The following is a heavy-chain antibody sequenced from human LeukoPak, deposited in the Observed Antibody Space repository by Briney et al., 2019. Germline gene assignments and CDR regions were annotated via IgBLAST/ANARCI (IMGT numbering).Heavy chain of an antibody. D-gene: IGHD5-12*01. Sequence: PGGSLRLSRAASGFAFSNYAMHWVSQARGKGLEGVAVISYDGSNKLYADSVKGRSTISRDNSKNTLYLQKNTLRAEDTAVYDCAGGGYSTPRYWGQGTLVTVSS. J-gene: IGHJ4*02. CDR1: GFAFSNYA. CDR2: ISYDGSNK. V-gene: IGHV3-30*01. CDR3: AGGGYSTPRY.